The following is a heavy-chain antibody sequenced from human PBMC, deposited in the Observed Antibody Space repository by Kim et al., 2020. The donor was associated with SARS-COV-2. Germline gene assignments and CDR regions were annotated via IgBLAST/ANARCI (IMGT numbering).Heavy chain of an antibody. J-gene: IGHJ5*02. CDR1: GFTFSSYG. CDR3: ARDGAAAAGNWFDP. D-gene: IGHD6-13*01. CDR2: ISYDGSNK. Sequence: GGSLRLSCAASGFTFSSYGMHWVRQAPGKGLEWVAVISYDGSNKYYADSVKGRFTISRDNSKNTLYLQMNSLRAEDTAVYYCARDGAAAAGNWFDPWGQGTLVTVSS. V-gene: IGHV3-33*05.